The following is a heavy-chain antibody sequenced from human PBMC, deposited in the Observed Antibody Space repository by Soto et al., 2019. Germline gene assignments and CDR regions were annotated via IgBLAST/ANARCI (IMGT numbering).Heavy chain of an antibody. CDR2: IKSKAHGGTT. CDR3: TTAEPDNWKRHSSYYYGMDV. Sequence: EVQLVESGGALVQPGGSLRLSCAASGFTFNNAWMSWVRQAPGKGLEWVGRIKSKAHGGTTDYAAPVKGRFTISRDDSKNTLYLQMNSLKTEDTAVYYCTTAEPDNWKRHSSYYYGMDVWGQGTTVTVSS. V-gene: IGHV3-15*02. J-gene: IGHJ6*02. D-gene: IGHD1-20*01. CDR1: GFTFNNAW.